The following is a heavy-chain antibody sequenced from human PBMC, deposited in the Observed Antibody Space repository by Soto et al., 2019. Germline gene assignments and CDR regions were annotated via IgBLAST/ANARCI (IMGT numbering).Heavy chain of an antibody. D-gene: IGHD4-17*01. Sequence: PGGSLRISCAASGFTFSSYGMNWVRKAPGKGLEWVSSISSSSSYIYYADSVKGRFTISRDNAKNSLYLQMNSLRAEDTAVYYCAIMTPAFPSHDALDIRGQGTMVTVSS. CDR1: GFTFSSYG. J-gene: IGHJ3*02. CDR3: AIMTPAFPSHDALDI. V-gene: IGHV3-21*01. CDR2: ISSSSSYI.